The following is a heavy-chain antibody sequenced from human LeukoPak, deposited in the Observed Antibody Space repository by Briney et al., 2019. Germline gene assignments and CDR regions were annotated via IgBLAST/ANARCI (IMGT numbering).Heavy chain of an antibody. J-gene: IGHJ5*02. D-gene: IGHD6-19*01. Sequence: SVKVSCKASGGTFSSYAIGWVRQAPGQGLEWMGRIIPILGIANYAQKFQGRVTITADKSTSTAYMELSSLRSEDTAVYYCLNSIAVAGNVRFDPWGQGTLVTVSS. V-gene: IGHV1-69*04. CDR1: GGTFSSYA. CDR3: LNSIAVAGNVRFDP. CDR2: IIPILGIA.